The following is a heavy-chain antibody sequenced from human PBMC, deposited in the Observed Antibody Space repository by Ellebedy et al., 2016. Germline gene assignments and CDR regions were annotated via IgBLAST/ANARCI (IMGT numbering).Heavy chain of an antibody. D-gene: IGHD1-26*01. CDR3: ARGAKNSASGVWKYGMDV. Sequence: GESLKISCAGSGFRFRNSWMTWVRQAPGKGLEWVASIKQDGSQKDYVDFVRGRFTISRDNAKDSLYLQMNSLRAEDTAVYYCARGAKNSASGVWKYGMDVWGQGTTVIVSS. CDR2: IKQDGSQK. CDR1: GFRFRNSW. J-gene: IGHJ6*02. V-gene: IGHV3-7*01.